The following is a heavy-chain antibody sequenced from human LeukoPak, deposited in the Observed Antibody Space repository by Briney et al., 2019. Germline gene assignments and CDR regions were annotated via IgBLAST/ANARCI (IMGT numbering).Heavy chain of an antibody. CDR3: ARGLRRGYSYGSYFDY. Sequence: TETLCLTCAVYGGSFSGYYWSWIRQPPGKGLEWIGEINHSGSTNYNPSLKSRVTISVDTSKNQFSLKLSSVTAADTAVYYCARGLRRGYSYGSYFDYWGQGTLVTVSS. CDR1: GGSFSGYY. CDR2: INHSGST. J-gene: IGHJ4*02. D-gene: IGHD5-18*01. V-gene: IGHV4-34*01.